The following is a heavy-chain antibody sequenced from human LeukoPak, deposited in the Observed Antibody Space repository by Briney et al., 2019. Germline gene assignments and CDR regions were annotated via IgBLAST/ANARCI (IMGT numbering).Heavy chain of an antibody. Sequence: GGSLRLSCGASGFTFSSYGMSWVRQAPGKGLEWVSGISGSGGGTYYADSVKGRFTISRDNSKNTLYLQMNNLRAEDTAFYYCARDGGDCGGDSCYVDYWGQGTLVTVSS. CDR1: GFTFSSYG. CDR2: ISGSGGGT. CDR3: ARDGGDCGGDSCYVDY. J-gene: IGHJ4*02. D-gene: IGHD2-21*01. V-gene: IGHV3-23*01.